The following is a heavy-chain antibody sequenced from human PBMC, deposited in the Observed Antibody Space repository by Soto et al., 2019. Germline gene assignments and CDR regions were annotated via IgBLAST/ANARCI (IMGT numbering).Heavy chain of an antibody. CDR1: GFTFSSYS. CDR3: ARELYCSGGSCYKQYFQH. V-gene: IGHV3-21*01. Sequence: GGSLRLSCAASGFTFSSYSMNWVRQAPGKGLEWVSSISSSSSYIYYADSVKGRFTISRDNAKNSLYLQMNSLRAEDTAVYYCARELYCSGGSCYKQYFQHWGQGTLVTVSS. D-gene: IGHD2-15*01. CDR2: ISSSSSYI. J-gene: IGHJ1*01.